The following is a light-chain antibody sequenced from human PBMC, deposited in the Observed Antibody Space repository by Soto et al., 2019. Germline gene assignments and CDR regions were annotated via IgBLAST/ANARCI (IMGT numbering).Light chain of an antibody. Sequence: QSVLTQPPSVSGAPGQRVTISCTGSSSHIGAGYDVHWYQQLPGAAPKLLFYGNTNRPSGVPDRFSGSKSGTSASLAITGLQAEDEADYYCQSYDSSLSGYVFGTGTKLTVL. CDR3: QSYDSSLSGYV. J-gene: IGLJ1*01. V-gene: IGLV1-40*01. CDR1: SSHIGAGYD. CDR2: GNT.